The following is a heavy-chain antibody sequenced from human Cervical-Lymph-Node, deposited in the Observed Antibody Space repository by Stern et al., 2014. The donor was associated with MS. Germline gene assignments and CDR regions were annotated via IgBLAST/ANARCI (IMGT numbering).Heavy chain of an antibody. J-gene: IGHJ4*02. V-gene: IGHV5-51*01. Sequence: MQLVQSGAEVKPGESLKISCKGSGYSFTANWIAWVRQMPGKGLEWMGIIYPGDSDPRYSPSFQAQFTISANKSISTAYLQWSSLKASDTAMYYCARDYGDYAFDYWGQGTLVTVSS. D-gene: IGHD4-17*01. CDR2: IYPGDSDP. CDR1: GYSFTANW. CDR3: ARDYGDYAFDY.